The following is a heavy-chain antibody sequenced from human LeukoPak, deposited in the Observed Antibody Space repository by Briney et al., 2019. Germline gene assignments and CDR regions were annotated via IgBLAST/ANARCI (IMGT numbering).Heavy chain of an antibody. Sequence: SETLSLTCTVAGGSISSYYWGWVRQPPGKGMEWIGYIYYSGSTNYNPSLKSRVTISVDTPKNQFTLKLSSVTAADTAVYYCARTISYSGSYFPDYWGQGTLVTVSS. V-gene: IGHV4-59*08. CDR2: IYYSGST. CDR3: ARTISYSGSYFPDY. CDR1: GGSISSYY. D-gene: IGHD1-26*01. J-gene: IGHJ4*02.